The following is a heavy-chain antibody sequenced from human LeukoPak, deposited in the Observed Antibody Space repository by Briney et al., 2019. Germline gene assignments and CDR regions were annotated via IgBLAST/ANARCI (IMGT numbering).Heavy chain of an antibody. CDR2: ISYDGSNK. Sequence: GESLRLSCAVSGFTFNIYGMHWVRQAPGKGLEWVAVISYDGSNKYYADSVKGRFTISRDNSKNTLYLQMNSLRAEDTAVYYCARPLGSYLYYYYMDVWGQGALVTVSS. J-gene: IGHJ6*03. CDR3: ARPLGSYLYYYYMDV. CDR1: GFTFNIYG. D-gene: IGHD1-26*01. V-gene: IGHV3-30*19.